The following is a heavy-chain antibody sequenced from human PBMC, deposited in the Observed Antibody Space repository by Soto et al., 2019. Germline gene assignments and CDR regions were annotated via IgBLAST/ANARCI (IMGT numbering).Heavy chain of an antibody. CDR1: GFTFSSYG. CDR2: ISYDGSNK. D-gene: IGHD3-9*01. V-gene: IGHV3-30*18. CDR3: AKDSIGAYDILTGYYMVYYYYGMDV. Sequence: GGSLRLSCAASGFTFSSYGMHWVRQAPGKGLEWVAVISYDGSNKYYADSVKGRFTISRDNSKNTLYLQMNSLRAEDTAVYYCAKDSIGAYDILTGYYMVYYYYGMDVWGQGTTVTVSS. J-gene: IGHJ6*02.